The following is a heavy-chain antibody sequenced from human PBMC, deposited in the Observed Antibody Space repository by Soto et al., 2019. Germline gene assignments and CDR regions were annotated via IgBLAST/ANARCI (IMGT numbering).Heavy chain of an antibody. CDR3: ARGFVYSGYSSLGYFDY. J-gene: IGHJ4*02. V-gene: IGHV4-59*01. CDR1: GGSISIYY. D-gene: IGHD5-12*01. CDR2: LYNNGST. Sequence: QVQLQESGPGLVKPSETLSLTCAVSGGSISIYYWNWIRQPPGKGLEWIGYLYNNGSTKYNPSLKSRVSISVDTSKNQFSLKLSSVSAADTAVYYCARGFVYSGYSSLGYFDYWGQGTLVTVSS.